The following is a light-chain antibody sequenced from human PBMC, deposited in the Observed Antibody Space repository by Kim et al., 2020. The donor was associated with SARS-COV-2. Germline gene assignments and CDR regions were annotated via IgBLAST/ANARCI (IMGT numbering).Light chain of an antibody. Sequence: QSALTQPRSVSGSPGQSVTISCTGTSSDVGGYNYVSWYQQHPGKAPKLMIYDVSKRPSGVPDRFSGSKSGNTASLTISGLQAEDEADYYCCSYAGSYNGFGTGTKVTVL. CDR3: CSYAGSYNG. V-gene: IGLV2-11*01. CDR2: DVS. CDR1: SSDVGGYNY. J-gene: IGLJ1*01.